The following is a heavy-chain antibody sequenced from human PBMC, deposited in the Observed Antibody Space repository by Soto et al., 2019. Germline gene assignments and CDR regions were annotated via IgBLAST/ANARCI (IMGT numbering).Heavy chain of an antibody. Sequence: GGSLRLSCAASGFTFSNAWMSWVRQAPGKGPEWVGRIKSKTDGGTTDYAAPVKGRFTISRDDANNTLYLQMDSLKTEDTAVYYCTTYGIELVFDYWGQGTLVTVSS. V-gene: IGHV3-15*01. D-gene: IGHD6-6*01. CDR3: TTYGIELVFDY. CDR1: GFTFSNAW. J-gene: IGHJ4*02. CDR2: IKSKTDGGTT.